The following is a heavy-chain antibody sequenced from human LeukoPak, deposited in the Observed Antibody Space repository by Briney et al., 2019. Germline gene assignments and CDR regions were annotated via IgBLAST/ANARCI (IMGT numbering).Heavy chain of an antibody. D-gene: IGHD3-3*01. J-gene: IGHJ5*02. CDR2: IYYSGST. V-gene: IGHV4-59*01. Sequence: SETLSLTCTVSGGSISSYCWSWIRQPPGKGLEWIGYIYYSGSTKYNASLKSRVTISVDTSKNQFSLKLSSVTAADTAVYYCARANDFWSGYYNLGVATSNNWFDPWGQGTLVTVS. CDR3: ARANDFWSGYYNLGVATSNNWFDP. CDR1: GGSISSYC.